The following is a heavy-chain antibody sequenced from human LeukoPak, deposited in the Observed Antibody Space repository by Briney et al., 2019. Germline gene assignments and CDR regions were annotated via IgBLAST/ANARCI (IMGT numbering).Heavy chain of an antibody. D-gene: IGHD6-19*01. CDR3: AREPRPRGGWFVSD. J-gene: IGHJ4*02. Sequence: ASVKVSCKASGYKFADYYIHWVRQAPGQGLEWMGWINPNSGGTKYAQKFQGRVTMTRDTSISTAYMELSSLRSDDTAVYYCAREPRPRGGWFVSDWGQGTLVTVSS. CDR2: INPNSGGT. CDR1: GYKFADYY. V-gene: IGHV1-2*02.